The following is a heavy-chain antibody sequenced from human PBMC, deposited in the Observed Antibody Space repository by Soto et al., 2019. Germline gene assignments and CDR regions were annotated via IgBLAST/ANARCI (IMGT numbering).Heavy chain of an antibody. Sequence: EVQLVESGGGLVQPGGSLRLSCAASGFTFSTYWMHWVRQAPGKGLVWVSRINEDGSTINYADSVKGRFTISRNNAKNTLYLEVNGRGAEDTAVYYCTGDSGGGGGYWGQGTLVTVSS. CDR3: TGDSGGGGGY. J-gene: IGHJ4*02. D-gene: IGHD3-16*01. V-gene: IGHV3-74*01. CDR1: GFTFSTYW. CDR2: INEDGSTI.